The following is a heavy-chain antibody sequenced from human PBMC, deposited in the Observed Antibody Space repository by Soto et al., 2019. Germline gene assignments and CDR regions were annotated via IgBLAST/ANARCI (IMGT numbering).Heavy chain of an antibody. CDR2: INPNSGGS. CDR3: ARVYGKTIAARPVWFDP. J-gene: IGHJ5*02. CDR1: GYTFTDYY. Sequence: SVKVSFKASGYTFTDYYIHWVRQAPGQGLEWMGWINPNSGGSNYPQKFQGRITMTRDTSISTAYMELSRLRSDDTAVYYCARVYGKTIAARPVWFDPWGQGTLVTVSS. D-gene: IGHD6-6*01. V-gene: IGHV1-2*02.